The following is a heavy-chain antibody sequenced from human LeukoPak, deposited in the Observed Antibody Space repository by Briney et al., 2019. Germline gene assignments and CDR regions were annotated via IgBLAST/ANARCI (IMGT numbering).Heavy chain of an antibody. Sequence: GRSLRLSCAASGFTFSSYGMHWVRQAPGKGLEWVAVISYDGSNKYYADSVKGRFTISRDNSKNTLYPQMNSLRAEDTAVYYCAKSSSGWSYFDYWGQETLVTVSS. D-gene: IGHD6-19*01. CDR2: ISYDGSNK. V-gene: IGHV3-30*18. CDR3: AKSSSGWSYFDY. CDR1: GFTFSSYG. J-gene: IGHJ4*02.